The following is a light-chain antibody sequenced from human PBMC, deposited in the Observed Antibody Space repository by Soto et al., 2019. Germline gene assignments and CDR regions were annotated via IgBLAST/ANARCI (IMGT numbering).Light chain of an antibody. Sequence: DIQMTQSPSSLSASVGDRVTITCRASQGISNYLAWYQQKPGKVPKLLIYAASTLHSGVPSRFSGSGSGTDFTPTISSLQPDDVAAYSCQKYNSAPWTFGLWTKVEIK. J-gene: IGKJ1*01. CDR3: QKYNSAPWT. V-gene: IGKV1-27*01. CDR1: QGISNY. CDR2: AAS.